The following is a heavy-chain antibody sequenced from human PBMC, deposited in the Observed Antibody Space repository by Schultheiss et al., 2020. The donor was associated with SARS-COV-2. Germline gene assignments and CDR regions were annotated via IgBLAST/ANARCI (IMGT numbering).Heavy chain of an antibody. V-gene: IGHV5-51*01. CDR2: IYPGDSDT. Sequence: GSLKISCKGSGYSFTSYWIGWVRQMPGKGLEWMGIIYPGDSDTRYSPSFQGQVTISADKSISTAYLQWSSLKASDTAMYYCARHGHHYYDSSSMWYFDYWGQGTLVTVSS. CDR1: GYSFTSYW. CDR3: ARHGHHYYDSSSMWYFDY. D-gene: IGHD3-22*01. J-gene: IGHJ4*02.